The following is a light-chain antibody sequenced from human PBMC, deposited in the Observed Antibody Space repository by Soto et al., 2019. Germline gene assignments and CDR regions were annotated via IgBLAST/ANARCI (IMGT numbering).Light chain of an antibody. J-gene: IGLJ1*01. CDR2: RNN. CDR3: AAWDDSLRGYV. CDR1: SSNIGGNY. V-gene: IGLV1-47*01. Sequence: QSALTQPPSASGTPGQRVTISCSGSSSNIGGNYVCWYQQLPGTAPKLLIYRNNERPSGVPDRFSGSKSGTSASLAISGLQSEDEADYYCAAWDDSLRGYVFGAGTKVTVL.